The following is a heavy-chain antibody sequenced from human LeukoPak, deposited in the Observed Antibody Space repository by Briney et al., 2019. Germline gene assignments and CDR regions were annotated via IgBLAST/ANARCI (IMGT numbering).Heavy chain of an antibody. Sequence: GGSLRLSCAASGFTFSSYGTHWVRQAPGKGLEWVAFIRLDGSNKYYPDSVKGRFTISRDNSKNTLSLQMNSLRAEDTAIYYCAKNGDRGAYCSGGSCYPYYYYMDVWGKGTTVTISS. V-gene: IGHV3-30*02. J-gene: IGHJ6*03. CDR2: IRLDGSNK. D-gene: IGHD2-15*01. CDR1: GFTFSSYG. CDR3: AKNGDRGAYCSGGSCYPYYYYMDV.